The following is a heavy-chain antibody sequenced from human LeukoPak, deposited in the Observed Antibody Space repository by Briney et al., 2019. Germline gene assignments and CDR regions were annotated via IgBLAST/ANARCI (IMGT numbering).Heavy chain of an antibody. Sequence: ASVKVSCKASGYTFTSYDINWVRQATGQGLEWMGWMNPNSGNTGYAQKFQGRVTITRNTSISTAYMELSSLRSEDTAVYYCAIVDGSYSSYYYMDVWGKGTTVTVSS. D-gene: IGHD1-26*01. CDR2: MNPNSGNT. CDR1: GYTFTSYD. J-gene: IGHJ6*03. CDR3: AIVDGSYSSYYYMDV. V-gene: IGHV1-8*03.